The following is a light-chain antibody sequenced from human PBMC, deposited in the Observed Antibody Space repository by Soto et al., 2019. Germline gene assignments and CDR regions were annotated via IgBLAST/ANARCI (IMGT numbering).Light chain of an antibody. CDR3: ETWDSNTRV. CDR1: SGHSSYI. V-gene: IGLV4-60*02. J-gene: IGLJ3*02. CDR2: LEGSGSY. Sequence: HLVLTQSSSASASLGSSVKLTCTLSSGHSSYIIAWHQQQPGTAPRYLMKLEGSGSYNKVSGVPDRFSGSSSGADRYLTISNLQFEDEADYYCETWDSNTRVFGGGTKLPVL.